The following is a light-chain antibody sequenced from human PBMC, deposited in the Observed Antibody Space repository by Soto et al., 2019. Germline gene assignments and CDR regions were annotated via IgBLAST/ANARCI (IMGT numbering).Light chain of an antibody. CDR3: QQYDNLLT. Sequence: DIQMTQSPSSLPASVGDRVTITCQASQDIRSHLNWYQQKSGKAPKLLISDASDLQTGVPSRFSGRGSGTDFTFTISSLQPEDVATYFCQQYDNLLTFGQGTRLEIK. J-gene: IGKJ5*01. V-gene: IGKV1-33*01. CDR1: QDIRSH. CDR2: DAS.